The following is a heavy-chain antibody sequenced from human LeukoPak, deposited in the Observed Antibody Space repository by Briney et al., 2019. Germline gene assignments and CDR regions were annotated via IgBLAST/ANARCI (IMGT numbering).Heavy chain of an antibody. D-gene: IGHD1-26*01. CDR2: IYYSGRT. CDR1: GGSISSNSYY. J-gene: IGHJ4*02. CDR3: ARHNSVWELPTTFDY. Sequence: SETLSLTCTVSGGSISSNSYYWGWIRQPPGKGLEWIGSIYYSGRTYYNPSLKSRVTISVDTSKNQFTLRLSSVTAADTAVYYCARHNSVWELPTTFDYWGQGTLVTVSS. V-gene: IGHV4-39*01.